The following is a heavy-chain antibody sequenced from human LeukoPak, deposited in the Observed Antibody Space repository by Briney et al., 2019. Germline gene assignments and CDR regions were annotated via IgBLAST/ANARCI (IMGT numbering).Heavy chain of an antibody. Sequence: SETLSLTCTVSGGSISSYYWSWIRQPPGKGLEWIGYIYYSGSTNYNPSPKSRVTISVDTSKNQFSLKLSSVTAADTAVYYCARVKVNRESYWYFDLWGRGTLVTVSS. D-gene: IGHD1-14*01. CDR1: GGSISSYY. V-gene: IGHV4-59*01. CDR2: IYYSGST. CDR3: ARVKVNRESYWYFDL. J-gene: IGHJ2*01.